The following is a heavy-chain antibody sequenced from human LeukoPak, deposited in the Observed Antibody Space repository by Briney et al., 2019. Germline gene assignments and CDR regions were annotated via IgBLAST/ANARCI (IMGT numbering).Heavy chain of an antibody. D-gene: IGHD1-14*01. CDR2: IGSAGYT. CDR1: GFTFDNND. J-gene: IGHJ4*02. Sequence: GGSLRLSCEVSGFTFDNNDMHWVRHTTGKGLESVSAIGSAGYTYYADSVRGRFTITRDNAKQSLYLQMNSLRVEDTAVYHCVRQPDSARYGFDYWGRGTQVTVSS. V-gene: IGHV3-13*01. CDR3: VRQPDSARYGFDY.